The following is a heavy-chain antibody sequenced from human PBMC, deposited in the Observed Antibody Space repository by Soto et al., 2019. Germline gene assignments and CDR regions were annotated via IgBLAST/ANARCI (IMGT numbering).Heavy chain of an antibody. V-gene: IGHV3-21*04. CDR1: GFTFSSYS. CDR2: ISSSSSYT. Sequence: GGSLRLSCAASGFTFSSYSMNWVRQAPGKGLEWVSSISSSSSYTYYADSVEGRFTISKDFSKNSVSLQMTGLRVDDTAVYYCARTRTAFYRYYFDSWGQGALVTVSS. J-gene: IGHJ4*02. D-gene: IGHD2-21*02. CDR3: ARTRTAFYRYYFDS.